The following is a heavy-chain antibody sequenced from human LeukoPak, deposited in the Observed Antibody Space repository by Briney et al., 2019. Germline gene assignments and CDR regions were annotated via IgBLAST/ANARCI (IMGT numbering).Heavy chain of an antibody. CDR3: VREGEGPLSKDFDY. J-gene: IGHJ4*02. CDR2: IGPHSTFT. D-gene: IGHD2/OR15-2a*01. Sequence: GASMKVSCKSSGFTFTYHYIHWVRQGPGQGLEWMGYIGPHSTFTSSPQEFQGRVTMTRDASMSTAYMELTRLTSDDTAVYYCVREGEGPLSKDFDYWGQGTLVTVSS. V-gene: IGHV1-2*02. CDR1: GFTFTYHY.